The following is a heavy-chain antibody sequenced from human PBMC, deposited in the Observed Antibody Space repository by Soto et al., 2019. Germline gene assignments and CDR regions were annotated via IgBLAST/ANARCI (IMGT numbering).Heavy chain of an antibody. J-gene: IGHJ6*02. V-gene: IGHV6-1*01. CDR2: TYYGSKWYN. CDR3: AREAPSLWFGELLHIYYYYGMDV. CDR1: GDSVSSNSAA. Sequence: SQTLSLTCAISGDSVSSNSAAWNWIRQSPSRGLEWLGRTYYGSKWYNDYAVSVKSRITINPDTSKNQFSLQLNSVTPEDTAVYYCAREAPSLWFGELLHIYYYYGMDVWGQGTTVTVSS. D-gene: IGHD3-10*01.